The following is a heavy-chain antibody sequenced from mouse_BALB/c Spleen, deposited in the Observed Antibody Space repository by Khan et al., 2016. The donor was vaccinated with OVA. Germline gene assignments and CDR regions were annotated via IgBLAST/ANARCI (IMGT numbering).Heavy chain of an antibody. CDR2: IYPGNSDT. CDR1: GYSFTSYL. V-gene: IGHV1-5*01. J-gene: IGHJ3*01. CDR3: GRGGYSYFDY. Sequence: VQLQQSGTVLARPGASVKMSCKASGYSFTSYLIHWVTQLPGQGLEWIGDIYPGNSDTTYNQKFTDKAKLTAGPSANTSYMELSSLTNEDSGVYYCGRGGYSYFDYWGQGTLVTVSA. D-gene: IGHD1-1*01.